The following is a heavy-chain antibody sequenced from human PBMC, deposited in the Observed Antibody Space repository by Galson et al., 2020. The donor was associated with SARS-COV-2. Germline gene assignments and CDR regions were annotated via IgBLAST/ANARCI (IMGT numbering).Heavy chain of an antibody. Sequence: SETLSLTCTVSGGSITSNYWSWIRQPPGKGLEWIGYIYRSGRTNYNPSLNTRVIMSIDTSKSQFSLKLTSVTAADPAVYYCARHINYDTEGYQAAFDVWGQGAMVTVS. J-gene: IGHJ3*01. CDR3: ARHINYDTEGYQAAFDV. D-gene: IGHD3-22*01. CDR1: GGSITSNY. CDR2: IYRSGRT. V-gene: IGHV4-59*08.